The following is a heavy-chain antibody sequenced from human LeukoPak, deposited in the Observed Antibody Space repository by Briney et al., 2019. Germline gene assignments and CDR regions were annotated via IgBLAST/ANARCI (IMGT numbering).Heavy chain of an antibody. D-gene: IGHD1-26*01. Sequence: SETLSLTCAVSGYSISGSYYWCWIRQPPGKGLEWIGSIYRSGTTYYNPSLKSRVTISVDTSKNQFSLKLSSVNAADTAVYYCTRVGVGATNPLRWGQGTLVTVSS. CDR2: IYRSGTT. CDR3: TRVGVGATNPLR. J-gene: IGHJ4*02. CDR1: GYSISGSYY. V-gene: IGHV4-38-2*01.